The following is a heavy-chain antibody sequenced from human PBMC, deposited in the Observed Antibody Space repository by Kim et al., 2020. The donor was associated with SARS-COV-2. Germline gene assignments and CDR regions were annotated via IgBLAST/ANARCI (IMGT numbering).Heavy chain of an antibody. CDR2: INHSGST. V-gene: IGHV4-34*01. Sequence: SETLSLTCAVYGGSFSGYYWSWIRQPPGKGLEWIGEINHSGSTNYNPSLKSRVTISVDTSKNQFSLKLSSVTAADTAVYYCARGAQTFYYYDSSGYYYDYWGQGTLVTVSS. D-gene: IGHD3-22*01. CDR3: ARGAQTFYYYDSSGYYYDY. J-gene: IGHJ4*02. CDR1: GGSFSGYY.